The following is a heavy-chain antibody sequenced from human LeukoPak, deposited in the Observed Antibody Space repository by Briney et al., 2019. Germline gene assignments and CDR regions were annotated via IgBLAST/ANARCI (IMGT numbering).Heavy chain of an antibody. D-gene: IGHD4-17*01. CDR3: ARGTVTTGSYYYYYYGMDV. CDR1: GYTFTSYG. Sequence: GASVKVSCKASGYTFTSYGLSWVRQAPGQGLEWMGWISAYNGNTNYPQKLQGRVTMTTDTSTSTAYMELRSLRSDDTAVYYCARGTVTTGSYYYYYYGMDVWGQGTTVTVSS. V-gene: IGHV1-18*01. CDR2: ISAYNGNT. J-gene: IGHJ6*02.